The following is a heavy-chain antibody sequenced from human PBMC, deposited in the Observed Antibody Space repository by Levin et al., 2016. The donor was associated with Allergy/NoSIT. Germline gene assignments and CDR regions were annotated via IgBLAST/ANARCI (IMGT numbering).Heavy chain of an antibody. CDR2: IYPGDSDT. D-gene: IGHD3-16*01. Sequence: VRQMPGKGLEWMGIIYPGDSDTRYSPSFQGQVTISADKSISTAYLQWSSLKASDTAMYYCARSLRFSLYYFDYWGQGTLVTVSS. J-gene: IGHJ4*02. CDR3: ARSLRFSLYYFDY. V-gene: IGHV5-51*01.